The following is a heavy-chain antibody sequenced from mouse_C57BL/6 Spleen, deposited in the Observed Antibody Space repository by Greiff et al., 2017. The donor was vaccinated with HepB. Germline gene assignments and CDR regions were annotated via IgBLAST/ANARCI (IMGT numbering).Heavy chain of an antibody. CDR2: FYPGSGSI. CDR3: ARHEGPLLREGKRYFDY. J-gene: IGHJ2*01. Sequence: VQLQQSGAELVKPGASVKLSCKASGYTFTEYTIHWVKQRSGQGLEWIGWFYPGSGSIKYNEKFKDKATLTADKSSSTVYMELSRLTSEDSAVYFCARHEGPLLREGKRYFDYWGQGTTLTVSS. V-gene: IGHV1-62-2*01. D-gene: IGHD1-1*01. CDR1: GYTFTEYT.